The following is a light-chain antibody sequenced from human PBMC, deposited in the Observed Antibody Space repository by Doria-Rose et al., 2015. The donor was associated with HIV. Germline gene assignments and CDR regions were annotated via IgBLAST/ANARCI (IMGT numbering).Light chain of an antibody. CDR2: WAS. CDR3: QQYYDTPS. J-gene: IGKJ3*01. Sequence: DIRLTQSPESLGMSLGERATLNCKSNQSLLYTSKNYLAWYQQKPGQPPTLLIYWASTRQYGVPARFSGSGSGTDFTLAISSLEAEDVAVYYCQQYYDTPSFSPGTTVDIK. V-gene: IGKV4-1*01. CDR1: QSLLYTSKNY.